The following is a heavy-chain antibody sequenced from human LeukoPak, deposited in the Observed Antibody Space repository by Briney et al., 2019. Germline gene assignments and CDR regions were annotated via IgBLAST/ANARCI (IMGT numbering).Heavy chain of an antibody. V-gene: IGHV4-34*01. Sequence: PSETLSLTCAVYGRSFSAYYWSWIRQPPGKGLEWIGEINYSGSTNYNPSLKSRVTISVDTSKKQLSLNLSSVTAADTGVYFCARGGEYCSGGGCWPLGYWGQGTLVTVSS. J-gene: IGHJ4*02. CDR3: ARGGEYCSGGGCWPLGY. D-gene: IGHD2-15*01. CDR2: INYSGST. CDR1: GRSFSAYY.